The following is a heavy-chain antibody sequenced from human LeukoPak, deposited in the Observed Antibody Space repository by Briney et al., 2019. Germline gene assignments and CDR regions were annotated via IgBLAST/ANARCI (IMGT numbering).Heavy chain of an antibody. J-gene: IGHJ4*02. CDR3: AKDVWFGELFLNYFDY. CDR2: ISYDGSNK. D-gene: IGHD3-10*01. V-gene: IGHV3-30*18. Sequence: GGSLRLSCAASAFTFSSYGMHWVRQAPGKGLEWVAVISYDGSNKYYADSVKGRFTISRDNSKNTLYLQMNSLRAEDTAVYYCAKDVWFGELFLNYFDYWGQGTLVTVSS. CDR1: AFTFSSYG.